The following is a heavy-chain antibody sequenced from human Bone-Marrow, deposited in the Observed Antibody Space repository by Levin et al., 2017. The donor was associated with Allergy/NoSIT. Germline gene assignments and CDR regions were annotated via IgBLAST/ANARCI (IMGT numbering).Heavy chain of an antibody. D-gene: IGHD5-12*01. V-gene: IGHV3-53*01. CDR2: IYSGGST. CDR1: GFTVSSNY. J-gene: IGHJ4*02. CDR3: AREDRGYSGYDSNFDY. Sequence: GESLKISCAASGFTVSSNYMSWVRQAPGKGLEWVSVIYSGGSTYYADSVKGRFTISRDNSKNTLYLQMNSLRAEDTAVYYCAREDRGYSGYDSNFDYWGQGTLVTVSS.